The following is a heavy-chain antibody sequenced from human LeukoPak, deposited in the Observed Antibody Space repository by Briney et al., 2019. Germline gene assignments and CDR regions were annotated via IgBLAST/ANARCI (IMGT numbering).Heavy chain of an antibody. D-gene: IGHD2/OR15-2a*01. CDR3: TTRIFH. Sequence: GGSLRLSCAASGVTFSNAWMNWVRQAPGKGLEWVVRIKSKTDGGTTDYAAPVKGRFTISRDDSKNTLYLQMSSLKTEDTAVYYCTTRIFHWGQGTLVTVSS. V-gene: IGHV3-15*01. CDR2: IKSKTDGGTT. CDR1: GVTFSNAW. J-gene: IGHJ4*02.